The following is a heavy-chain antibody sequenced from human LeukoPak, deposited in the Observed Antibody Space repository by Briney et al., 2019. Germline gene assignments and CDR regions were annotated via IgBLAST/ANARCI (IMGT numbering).Heavy chain of an antibody. CDR1: GYAISSGYY. Sequence: SETLSLTCAVSGYAISSGYYWGWIRQPPGKGLEWIGSIYHSGSTHYNPSLKSRVTISVDTSKNQFSLKLSSVTAADTAVYYCARHLRYLLLFDYWGQGTLVTVSS. CDR2: IYHSGST. D-gene: IGHD2-2*01. J-gene: IGHJ4*02. CDR3: ARHLRYLLLFDY. V-gene: IGHV4-38-2*01.